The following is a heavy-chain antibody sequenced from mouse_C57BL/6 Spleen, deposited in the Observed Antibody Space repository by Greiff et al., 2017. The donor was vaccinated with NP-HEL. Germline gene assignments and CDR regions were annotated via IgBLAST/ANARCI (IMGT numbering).Heavy chain of an antibody. V-gene: IGHV1-82*01. CDR2: IYPGDGDT. J-gene: IGHJ4*01. Sequence: QVQLQQSGPELVKPGASVKISCKASGYAFSSSWMNWVKQRPGKGLEWIGRIYPGDGDTNYNGKFKGKATLTADKSSSTAYMQLSSLTSEDSAVYFCAIYYDYDVEYAMDYWGQGTSVTVSS. CDR1: GYAFSSSW. D-gene: IGHD2-4*01. CDR3: AIYYDYDVEYAMDY.